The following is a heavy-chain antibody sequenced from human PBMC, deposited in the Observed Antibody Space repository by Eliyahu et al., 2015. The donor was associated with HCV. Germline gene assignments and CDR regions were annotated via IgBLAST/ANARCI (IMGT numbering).Heavy chain of an antibody. Sequence: EVQLVESGGGLVKPGGSLRLSCAASGFTFSSYSMNWVRQAPGKGLEWVSSISSSSSYIYYADSVKGRFTISRDNAKNSLYLQMNSLRAEDTAVYYCAKRDIVASGYYYYGMDVWGQGTTVTVSS. V-gene: IGHV3-21*01. J-gene: IGHJ6*02. CDR3: AKRDIVASGYYYYGMDV. CDR1: GFTFSSYS. CDR2: ISSSSSYI. D-gene: IGHD2-15*01.